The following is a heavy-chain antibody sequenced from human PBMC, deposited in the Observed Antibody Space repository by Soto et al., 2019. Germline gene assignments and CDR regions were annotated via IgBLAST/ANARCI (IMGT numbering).Heavy chain of an antibody. CDR2: ISSSSSYI. CDR1: GFTFSSYS. CDR3: ARDNVDSSCYYAPLDY. J-gene: IGHJ4*02. V-gene: IGHV3-21*01. D-gene: IGHD3-22*01. Sequence: EVQLVESGGGLVKPGGSLRLSCAASGFTFSSYSMNWVRQAPGKGLEWVSSISSSSSYIYYADSVKGRFTISRDNAKNSLYLQMNSLRAEDTAVYYCARDNVDSSCYYAPLDYWGQGTLVTVSS.